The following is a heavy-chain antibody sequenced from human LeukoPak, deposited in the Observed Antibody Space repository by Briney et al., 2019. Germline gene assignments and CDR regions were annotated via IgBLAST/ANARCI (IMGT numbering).Heavy chain of an antibody. D-gene: IGHD6-19*01. V-gene: IGHV4-4*07. CDR3: ARDEQWLVHTKYYYYYYYMDV. J-gene: IGHJ6*03. CDR1: GGSISSYY. Sequence: SETLSLTCTVSGGSISSYYWSWIRQPAGKGLEWIGRIYTSGSTNYNPSLKSRVTMSVDTSKNQFSLKLSSVTAADTAVYYCARDEQWLVHTKYYYYYYYMDVWLKGTTVTVSS. CDR2: IYTSGST.